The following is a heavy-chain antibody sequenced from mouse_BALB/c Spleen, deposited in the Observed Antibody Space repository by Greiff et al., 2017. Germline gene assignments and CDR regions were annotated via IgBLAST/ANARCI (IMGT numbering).Heavy chain of an antibody. CDR2: FYPGSGSI. J-gene: IGHJ4*01. D-gene: IGHD2-3*01. CDR1: GYTFTEYI. Sequence: QVQLQQSGAELVKPGASVKLSCKASGYTFTEYIIHWVKQRSGQGLEWIGWFYPGSGSIKYNEKFKDKATLTADKSSSTVYMELSRLTSEDSAVYFCARHEVVDGYYGYYAMDYWGQGTSVTVSS. CDR3: ARHEVVDGYYGYYAMDY. V-gene: IGHV1-62-2*01.